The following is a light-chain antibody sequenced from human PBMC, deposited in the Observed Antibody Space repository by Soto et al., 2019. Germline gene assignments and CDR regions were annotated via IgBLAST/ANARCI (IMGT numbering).Light chain of an antibody. CDR1: SSDVGGYSY. J-gene: IGLJ1*01. CDR2: DVN. V-gene: IGLV2-11*01. CDR3: CSYAGTYTYV. Sequence: QSALTQPRSVSASPGQSVAISCTGTSSDVGGYSYVSWYQQHPGKAPKLMVFDVNKRPSGVPDRLSGYKSGNTASLTISGIQAEDEADYYCCSYAGTYTYVFGTGTKVTVL.